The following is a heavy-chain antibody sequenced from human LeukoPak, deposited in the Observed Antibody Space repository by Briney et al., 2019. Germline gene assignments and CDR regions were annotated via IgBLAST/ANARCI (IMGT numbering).Heavy chain of an antibody. CDR1: GGSLSPYS. CDR3: ARDEGVWFGELGYYYGMDV. V-gene: IGHV4-4*07. Sequence: SETLSLTCTVSGGSLSPYSWSWIRQPAGKGLEWIGRIYTSGSTNYNPSLKSRVTISVDTSKNQFSLKLSSVTAADTAVYYCARDEGVWFGELGYYYGMDVWGQGTTVTVSS. D-gene: IGHD3-10*01. J-gene: IGHJ6*02. CDR2: IYTSGST.